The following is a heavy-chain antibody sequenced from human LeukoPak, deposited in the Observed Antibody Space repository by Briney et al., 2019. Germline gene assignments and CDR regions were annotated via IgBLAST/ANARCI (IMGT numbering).Heavy chain of an antibody. CDR1: GYTFTTCA. CDR2: INPNSGGT. Sequence: GASVKVSCTTSGYTFTTCAVHWVRQAPGQGLEWMGWINPNSGGTNYAQKFQGWVTMTRDTSISTAYMELSRLRSDDTAVYYCARDMIKRESGYDPEEYYYYYYGMDVWGQGTTVTVSS. CDR3: ARDMIKRESGYDPEEYYYYYYGMDV. D-gene: IGHD5-12*01. V-gene: IGHV1-2*04. J-gene: IGHJ6*02.